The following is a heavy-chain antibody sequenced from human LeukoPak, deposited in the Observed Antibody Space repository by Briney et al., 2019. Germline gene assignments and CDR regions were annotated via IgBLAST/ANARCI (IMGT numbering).Heavy chain of an antibody. Sequence: PGGSLRLSCAASGFTFSSYGMHWVRQAPGKGLEWVAAISYDGSNKYYADSVKGRFTISRDNSKNTLYLQMNSLRAEDTAVYYCAEGVNYYGSGSYSDGMDVWGQGTTVTVSS. V-gene: IGHV3-30*18. CDR2: ISYDGSNK. D-gene: IGHD3-10*01. J-gene: IGHJ6*02. CDR1: GFTFSSYG. CDR3: AEGVNYYGSGSYSDGMDV.